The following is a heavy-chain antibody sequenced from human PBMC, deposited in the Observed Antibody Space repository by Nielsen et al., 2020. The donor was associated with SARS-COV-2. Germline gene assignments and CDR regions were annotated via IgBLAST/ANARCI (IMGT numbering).Heavy chain of an antibody. CDR3: ARETAAIGSRGYGMDV. CDR2: INGNSGDT. CDR1: GYTFSDYY. J-gene: IGHJ6*02. Sequence: ASVKVSCKTSGYTFSDYYMNWVRQAPGQGLEWMGRINGNSGDTEYAQKFQGRVTMTRDTSISTAYMELSRLTSDDTAFYYCARETAAIGSRGYGMDVWGQGTTVTVSS. V-gene: IGHV1-2*06. D-gene: IGHD6-13*01.